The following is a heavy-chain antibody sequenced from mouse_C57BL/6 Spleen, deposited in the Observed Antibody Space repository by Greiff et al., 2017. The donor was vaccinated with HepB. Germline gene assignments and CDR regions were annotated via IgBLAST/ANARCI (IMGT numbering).Heavy chain of an antibody. V-gene: IGHV5-17*01. D-gene: IGHD4-1*01. J-gene: IGHJ4*01. CDR3: ARPDWDGAMDY. CDR1: GFTFSDYG. Sequence: VQLKESGGGLVKPGGSLKLSCAASGFTFSDYGMHWVRQAPEKGLEWVAYISSGSSTIYYADTVKGRFTISRDNAKNTLFLQMTSLRSEDTAMYYCARPDWDGAMDYWGQGTSVTVSS. CDR2: ISSGSSTI.